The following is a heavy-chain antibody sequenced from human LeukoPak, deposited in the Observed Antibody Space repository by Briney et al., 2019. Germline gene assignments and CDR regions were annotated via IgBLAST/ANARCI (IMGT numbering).Heavy chain of an antibody. V-gene: IGHV4-4*07. CDR3: ARGDNDYGDYEYFQH. D-gene: IGHD4-17*01. CDR2: IYTSGST. CDR1: GGSISSYY. J-gene: IGHJ1*01. Sequence: SGTLSLPCPVSGGSISSYYWSWIRQPAGKGLEWIGGIYTSGSTNYSPSLKSRVTMSVDTSKNQFSLKLSSVTAADTAVYYCARGDNDYGDYEYFQHWGQGTLVTVSS.